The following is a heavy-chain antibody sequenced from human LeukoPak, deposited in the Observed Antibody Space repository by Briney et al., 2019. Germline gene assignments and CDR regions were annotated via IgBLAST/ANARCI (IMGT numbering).Heavy chain of an antibody. CDR2: IYYSGST. V-gene: IGHV4-34*01. CDR3: ARGGEPFDY. CDR1: GGSFSGYY. D-gene: IGHD1-26*01. J-gene: IGHJ4*02. Sequence: PSETLSLTCAVYGGSFSGYYWSWIRQPPGKGLEWIGSIYYSGSTYYNPSLKSRVTISVDTSKNQFSLKLSSVTAADTAVYYCARGGEPFDYWGQGTLVTVSS.